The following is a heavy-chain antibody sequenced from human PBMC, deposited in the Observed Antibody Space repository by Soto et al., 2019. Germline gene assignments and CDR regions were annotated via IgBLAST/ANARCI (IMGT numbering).Heavy chain of an antibody. Sequence: PSETLSLTCAVSGGSISSSNWWSWVRQPPGKGLEWIGEIYHSGSTNYNPSLKSRVTISVDKSKNQFSLKPSSVTAADTAVYYCARGTAMKQYYYYYYGMDVWGQGTTVTVSS. CDR2: IYHSGST. V-gene: IGHV4-4*02. J-gene: IGHJ6*02. CDR1: GGSISSSNW. D-gene: IGHD5-18*01. CDR3: ARGTAMKQYYYYYYGMDV.